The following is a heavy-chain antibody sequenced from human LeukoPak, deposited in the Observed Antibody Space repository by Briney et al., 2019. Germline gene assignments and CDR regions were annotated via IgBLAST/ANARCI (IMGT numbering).Heavy chain of an antibody. Sequence: GGSLRLSCAASGXTFSSFWMSWVRRAPGKGLEWVANIKQDGSEKYYVDSVKGRFTISRDNAKNSLYLEMNSLRAEDTAVYYCARGEYYYDGGYWGQGTLVTVSS. D-gene: IGHD3-22*01. J-gene: IGHJ4*02. CDR2: IKQDGSEK. CDR3: ARGEYYYDGGY. V-gene: IGHV3-7*04. CDR1: GXTFSSFW.